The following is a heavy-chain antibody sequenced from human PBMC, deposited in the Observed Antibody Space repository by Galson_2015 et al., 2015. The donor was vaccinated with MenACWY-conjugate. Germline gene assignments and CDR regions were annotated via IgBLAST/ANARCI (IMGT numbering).Heavy chain of an antibody. D-gene: IGHD2-15*01. CDR3: ARRRPRDIGGGFDI. CDR2: GGT. J-gene: IGHJ3*02. V-gene: IGHV4-39*01. Sequence: GGTYHNPSLKSRITTSVDKSKSQFSLNLASVTAADTAVYYCARRRPRDIGGGFDIWGQGTLVTVSS.